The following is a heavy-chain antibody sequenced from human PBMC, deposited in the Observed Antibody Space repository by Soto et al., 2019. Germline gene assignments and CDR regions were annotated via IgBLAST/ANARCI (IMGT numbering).Heavy chain of an antibody. CDR2: ISAYNGNT. Sequence: ASVKVSCKASGYTFTSYGISWVRQAPGQGLEWMGWISAYNGNTNYAKKLQGRVTMTTDTSTSTAYMELRSLRSDDTAVYYCARDGAAAGSWGAFDIWGQGTMVTVSS. D-gene: IGHD6-13*01. V-gene: IGHV1-18*01. CDR1: GYTFTSYG. J-gene: IGHJ3*02. CDR3: ARDGAAAGSWGAFDI.